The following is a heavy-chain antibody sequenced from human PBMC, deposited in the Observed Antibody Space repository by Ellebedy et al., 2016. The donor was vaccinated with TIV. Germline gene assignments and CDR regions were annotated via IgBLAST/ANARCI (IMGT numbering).Heavy chain of an antibody. CDR3: ARFNMVRGYYFDY. J-gene: IGHJ4*02. D-gene: IGHD3-10*01. Sequence: KFQGRVTITRDTSASTAYMELSSLRFEDTAVYYCARFNMVRGYYFDYWGQGTLVTVSS. V-gene: IGHV1-3*01.